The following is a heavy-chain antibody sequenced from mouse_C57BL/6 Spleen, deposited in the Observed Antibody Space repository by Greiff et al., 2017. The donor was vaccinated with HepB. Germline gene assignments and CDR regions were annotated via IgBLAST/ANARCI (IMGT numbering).Heavy chain of an antibody. CDR3: ARRDYGSENYFDY. V-gene: IGHV1-64*01. Sequence: VQLQQSGAELVKPGASVKLSCKASGYTFTSYWMHWVKQRPGQGLEWIGMIHPNSGSTNYNEKFKSKATLTVDKSSSTAYMQLSSLTSEDSAVYYCARRDYGSENYFDYWGQGTTLTVSS. J-gene: IGHJ2*01. CDR1: GYTFTSYW. CDR2: IHPNSGST. D-gene: IGHD1-1*01.